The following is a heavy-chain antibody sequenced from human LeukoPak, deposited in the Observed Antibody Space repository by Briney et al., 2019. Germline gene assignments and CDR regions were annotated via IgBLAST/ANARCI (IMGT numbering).Heavy chain of an antibody. CDR3: AKRSGGPSPFDY. CDR2: ISGGSTTI. J-gene: IGHJ4*02. V-gene: IGHV3-48*01. CDR1: GFIFRSYS. D-gene: IGHD3-3*01. Sequence: GGSLRLSCAASGFIFRSYSMNWVRQAPGKGLEWVSYISGGSTTIYYADSVKGRFTISRDNSKNTLYLQMNSLRADDTAVYYCAKRSGGPSPFDYWGQGALVTVSS.